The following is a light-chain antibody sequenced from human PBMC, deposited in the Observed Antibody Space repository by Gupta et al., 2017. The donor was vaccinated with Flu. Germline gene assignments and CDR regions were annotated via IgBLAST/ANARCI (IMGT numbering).Light chain of an antibody. Sequence: QSALTQPASVSGSPGQSITISCTGTSSDVGGYNYVSWYQQHPGKAPKLMIYDVTNRPSGVSNRFSGSKSGNTESLTISGLQAEDEADYYCSSYTSSSTGVFGTGTKVTVL. V-gene: IGLV2-14*01. CDR2: DVT. CDR1: SSDVGGYNY. CDR3: SSYTSSSTGV. J-gene: IGLJ1*01.